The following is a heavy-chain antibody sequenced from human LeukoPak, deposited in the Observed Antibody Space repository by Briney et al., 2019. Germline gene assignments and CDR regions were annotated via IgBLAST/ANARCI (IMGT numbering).Heavy chain of an antibody. V-gene: IGHV4-59*01. J-gene: IGHJ3*02. CDR2: MSYSGST. CDR1: GDSINNYY. CDR3: AREGARWEPSFSAFDI. Sequence: PSETLSLTCTVSGDSINNYYWTWIRQPPGKGLEWIGHMSYSGSTNYNPSLESRVTISVDTSKNQFSLKLSSVTAADTAVYYCAREGARWEPSFSAFDIWGQGTMVTVSS. D-gene: IGHD1-26*01.